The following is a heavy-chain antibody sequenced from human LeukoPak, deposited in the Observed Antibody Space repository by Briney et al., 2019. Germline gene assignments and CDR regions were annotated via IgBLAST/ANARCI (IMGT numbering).Heavy chain of an antibody. CDR1: GFTFISYS. V-gene: IGHV3-48*01. D-gene: IGHD1-26*01. J-gene: IGHJ4*02. Sequence: GGSLRLSCAASGFTFISYSMNWVRQAPGKGLEWVSYISSSSSTIYYADSVKGRFTISRDNAKNSLYLQMNSLRAEDTAVYYCARDSISGSYYGGLDYWGQGTLVTVSS. CDR2: ISSSSSTI. CDR3: ARDSISGSYYGGLDY.